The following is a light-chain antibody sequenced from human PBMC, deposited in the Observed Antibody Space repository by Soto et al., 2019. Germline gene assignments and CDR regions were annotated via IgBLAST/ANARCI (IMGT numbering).Light chain of an antibody. V-gene: IGLV1-51*02. CDR1: SSNTGNNY. CDR2: ENN. CDR3: GTWDSSLSAAYV. J-gene: IGLJ1*01. Sequence: QSVLTQPPSVSAAPGQKVTISCSGSSSNTGNNYVSWYQQLPGTAPKLLIYENNKRPSGIPDRFSGSKSGTSATLGITGLQTGDEADYYCGTWDSSLSAAYVFGTGTKLTVL.